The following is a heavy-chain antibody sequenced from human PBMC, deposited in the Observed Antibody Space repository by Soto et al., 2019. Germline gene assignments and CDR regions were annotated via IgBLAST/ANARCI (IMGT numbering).Heavy chain of an antibody. J-gene: IGHJ4*02. V-gene: IGHV3-23*01. D-gene: IGHD1-26*01. CDR3: AILYSGSYSGYDY. CDR2: ISGSGGST. Sequence: PGGSPRLSCAASGFSFSSYAMSWVRPAPGKGLEWVSAISGSGGSTYYADSVKGRFTISRDNSKNTLYLQMNSLRAEDTAVYYCAILYSGSYSGYDYWGQGTLVTVSS. CDR1: GFSFSSYA.